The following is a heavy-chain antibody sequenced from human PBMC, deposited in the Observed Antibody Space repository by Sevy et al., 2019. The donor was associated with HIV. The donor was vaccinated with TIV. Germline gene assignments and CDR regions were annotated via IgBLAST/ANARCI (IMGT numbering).Heavy chain of an antibody. D-gene: IGHD3-22*01. J-gene: IGHJ4*02. CDR3: ARVKRYYYDSSGYPDY. Sequence: SETLCLTCTVSGGSISSGGYYWSWIRQHPGKGLEWIGYIYYSGSTYYNPSLKSRVTISVDTSKNQFSLKLSSVTAADTAVYYCARVKRYYYDSSGYPDYWGQGTLVTVSS. CDR2: IYYSGST. CDR1: GGSISSGGYY. V-gene: IGHV4-31*03.